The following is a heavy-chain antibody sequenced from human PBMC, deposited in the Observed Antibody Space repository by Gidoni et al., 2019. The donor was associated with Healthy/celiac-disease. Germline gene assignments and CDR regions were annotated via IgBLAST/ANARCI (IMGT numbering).Heavy chain of an antibody. V-gene: IGHV1-8*01. CDR2: LNPNSGNT. J-gene: IGHJ4*02. CDR1: RSNLTSYD. CDR3: ARVIRVAGSERRFDY. Sequence: QVQLVQSGAEVKKHGASVKVSCKASRSNLTSYDINWVRQATGQGLEWMGWLNPNSGNTGYAQKFQGRVTMTRNTSISTAYMELSSLRSEDTAVYYCARVIRVAGSERRFDYWGQGTLVTVSS. D-gene: IGHD6-19*01.